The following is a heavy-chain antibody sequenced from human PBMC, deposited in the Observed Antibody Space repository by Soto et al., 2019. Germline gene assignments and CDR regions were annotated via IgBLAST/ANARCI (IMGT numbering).Heavy chain of an antibody. V-gene: IGHV4-31*03. CDR1: GDSISSGGYY. Sequence: SETLSLTCTVSGDSISSGGYYWSWIRQHPEKGLECIGYIYFGGRSYYNPSLESRVTISVDTSQNQFSLKLSSVTAADTAVYYCARVYYDSSGFFTFGNYWGQGTLVTVSS. D-gene: IGHD3-22*01. CDR3: ARVYYDSSGFFTFGNY. J-gene: IGHJ4*02. CDR2: IYFGGRS.